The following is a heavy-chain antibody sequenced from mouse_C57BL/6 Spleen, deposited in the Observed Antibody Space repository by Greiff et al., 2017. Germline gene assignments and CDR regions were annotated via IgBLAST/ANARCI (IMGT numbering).Heavy chain of an antibody. CDR1: GIDFSRYW. CDR3: ARPYYYGSSYLDY. CDR2: INPDSSTI. V-gene: IGHV4-1*01. D-gene: IGHD1-1*01. Sequence: EVQLLESGGGLVQPGGSLKLSCAASGIDFSRYWMSWVRRAPGKGLEWIGEINPDSSTINYAPSLKDKFIISRDNAKNTLYLQMSKVRSEDTALYYWARPYYYGSSYLDYWGQGTTLTVSS. J-gene: IGHJ2*01.